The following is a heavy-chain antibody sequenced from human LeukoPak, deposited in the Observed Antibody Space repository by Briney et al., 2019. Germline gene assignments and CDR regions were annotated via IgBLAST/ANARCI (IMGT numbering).Heavy chain of an antibody. CDR1: GFTFSNYW. CDR3: AKDRIMITFGGVIVN. CDR2: IKTDGSEK. J-gene: IGHJ4*02. D-gene: IGHD3-16*02. Sequence: GGSLRLSCEGSGFTFSNYWMGWVRQAPGKGRQWGANIKTDGSEKYYVDSVKGRFTISRDNAKNSLYLQMNSLRAEDTAVYYCAKDRIMITFGGVIVNWGQGTLVTVSS. V-gene: IGHV3-7*01.